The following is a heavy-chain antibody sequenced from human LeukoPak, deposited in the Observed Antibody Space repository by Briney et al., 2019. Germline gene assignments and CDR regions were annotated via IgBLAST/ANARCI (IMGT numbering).Heavy chain of an antibody. CDR3: ATSPIRGVSWYFDY. CDR1: GYTLTELS. V-gene: IGHV1-24*01. D-gene: IGHD3-10*01. CDR2: FDPEDGET. Sequence: ASVKVSCKVSGYTLTELSMHWVRQAPGKGLEWMGGFDPEDGETIYAQKFQGRVTMTEDTSTDTAYTELSSLRSEDTAVYYCATSPIRGVSWYFDYWGQGTLVTVSS. J-gene: IGHJ4*02.